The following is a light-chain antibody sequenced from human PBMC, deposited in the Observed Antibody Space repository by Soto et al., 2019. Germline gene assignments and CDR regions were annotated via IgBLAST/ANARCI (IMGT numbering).Light chain of an antibody. V-gene: IGLV1-40*01. CDR2: GNN. CDR1: SSNIGAGFD. CDR3: QSYDSSLSGNYV. J-gene: IGLJ1*01. Sequence: QSALTQPPSVSGAPGQRVTISCTGSSSNIGAGFDVHWYQQLPGTAPKLLIYGNNNRPSGVPDRFSGSKSGTSASLAITGLQAEDEADYYCQSYDSSLSGNYVFGTGTKLTVL.